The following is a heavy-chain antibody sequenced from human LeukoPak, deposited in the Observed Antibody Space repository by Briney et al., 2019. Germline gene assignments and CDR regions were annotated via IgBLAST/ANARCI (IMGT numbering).Heavy chain of an antibody. D-gene: IGHD6-13*01. J-gene: IGHJ6*02. V-gene: IGHV4-59*01. Sequence: KASETLSLTCAVYGGSFSGYYWSWIRQPPGKGLEWIGYIYYSGSTNYNPSLKSRVTISVDTSKNQFSLKLSSVTAADTAVYYCARGGQQQLFYYYYGMDVWGQGTAVTVSS. CDR1: GGSFSGYY. CDR2: IYYSGST. CDR3: ARGGQQQLFYYYYGMDV.